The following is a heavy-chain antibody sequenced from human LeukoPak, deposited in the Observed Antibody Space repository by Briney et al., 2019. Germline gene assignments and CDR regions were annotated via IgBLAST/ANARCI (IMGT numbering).Heavy chain of an antibody. CDR2: LNNDGTIT. CDR3: ARDRWDWNYGDY. Sequence: GGSLRLSYAASRFTFTSYWMNWVRQAPGKGLMWGARLNNDGTITSYADSVKGRFTISRDNAKNSLYLQMNSLRAEDTAVYYCARDRWDWNYGDYWGQGTLVTVSS. J-gene: IGHJ4*02. CDR1: RFTFTSYW. D-gene: IGHD1-7*01. V-gene: IGHV3-74*01.